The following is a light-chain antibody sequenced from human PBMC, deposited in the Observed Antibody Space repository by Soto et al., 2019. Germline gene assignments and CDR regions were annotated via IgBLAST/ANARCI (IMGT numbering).Light chain of an antibody. CDR1: SSDVGYFDY. Sequence: QSVLAQPASVSGSPGQSITISCTGTSSDVGYFDYVSWYQQHPGKAPKLMIFDVSDRSSGVSDRFSGSKSGNSASLTISGLQAEDEDEYFCSSYASGSTHVLFGGGTKLTVL. J-gene: IGLJ3*02. V-gene: IGLV2-14*03. CDR3: SSYASGSTHVL. CDR2: DVS.